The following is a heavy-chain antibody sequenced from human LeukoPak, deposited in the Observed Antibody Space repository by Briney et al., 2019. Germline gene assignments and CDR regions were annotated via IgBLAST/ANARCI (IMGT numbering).Heavy chain of an antibody. J-gene: IGHJ4*02. CDR2: IYYSGST. D-gene: IGHD6-19*01. CDR1: GGSISSSSYY. Sequence: ETLPLTCTVSGGSISSSSYYWGWIRQPPGKGLEWIGSIYYSGSTYYNPSLKSRVTISVDTSKNQFSLKLSSVTAADTAVYYCARAGYFDYWGQGTLVTVSS. V-gene: IGHV4-39*07. CDR3: ARAGYFDY.